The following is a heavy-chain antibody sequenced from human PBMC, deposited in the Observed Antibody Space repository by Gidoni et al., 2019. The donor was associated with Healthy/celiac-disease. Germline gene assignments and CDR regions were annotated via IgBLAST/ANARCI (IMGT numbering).Heavy chain of an antibody. Sequence: GRFTISRDNSKNTLYLQMNSLRAEDTAVYYCAKDQFYCSSTSCQKIHWYFDLWGRGTLVTVSS. D-gene: IGHD2-2*01. V-gene: IGHV3-23*01. CDR3: AKDQFYCSSTSCQKIHWYFDL. J-gene: IGHJ2*01.